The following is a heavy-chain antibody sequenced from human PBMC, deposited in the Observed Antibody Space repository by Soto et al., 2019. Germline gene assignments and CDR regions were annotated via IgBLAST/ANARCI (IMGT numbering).Heavy chain of an antibody. V-gene: IGHV3-30*18. CDR2: VSHDGRNT. CDR3: AKGGRQWLVTSDFNY. Sequence: GGSLRLSCAASGFTFSDYAMHWVRQTPGKGLEWVAVVSHDGRNTHYADSVKGRFTISRGSSKNTVSLEMTSLRAEDTAVYYCAKGGRQWLVTSDFNYWGQGALVTVSS. CDR1: GFTFSDYA. J-gene: IGHJ4*02. D-gene: IGHD6-19*01.